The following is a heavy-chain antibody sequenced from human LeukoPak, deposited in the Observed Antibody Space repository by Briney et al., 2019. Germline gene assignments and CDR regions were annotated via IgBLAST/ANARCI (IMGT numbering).Heavy chain of an antibody. CDR1: GFTFSNYA. J-gene: IGHJ4*02. Sequence: GGSLRLSCAASGFTFSNYAMSWVRQAPGKGLEWVSAISGSGDNTYYADSVKGRFTVSRDNSKNTLYVQMNSLRAEDTAVYYCARIYNSLLDYWGQGILVTVSS. CDR2: ISGSGDNT. CDR3: ARIYNSLLDY. V-gene: IGHV3-23*01. D-gene: IGHD2/OR15-2a*01.